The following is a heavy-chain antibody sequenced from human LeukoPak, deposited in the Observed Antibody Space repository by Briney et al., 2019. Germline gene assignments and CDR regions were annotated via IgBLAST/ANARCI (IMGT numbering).Heavy chain of an antibody. CDR1: GFTFSSYG. V-gene: IGHV3-30*18. J-gene: IGHJ4*02. D-gene: IGHD3-10*01. Sequence: GRSLRLSCAASGFTFSSYGMHWVRQAPGKGLEWVAVISYDGSNKYYADSVKGRFTISRDNSKNTLYLQMNSLRAEDTAVYYCAKEATMVRGVINYWGQGTLVTVSS. CDR2: ISYDGSNK. CDR3: AKEATMVRGVINY.